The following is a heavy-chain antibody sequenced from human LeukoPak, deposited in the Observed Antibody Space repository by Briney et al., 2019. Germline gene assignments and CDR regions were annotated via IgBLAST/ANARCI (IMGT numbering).Heavy chain of an antibody. CDR1: RFTVSSNY. CDR2: IYSGGST. J-gene: IGHJ4*02. Sequence: GGSLRLSCAASRFTVSSNYMSWVRQAPGKGLEWVSVIYSGGSTYYADSVKGRFAISRDNSKNTLYLQMNSLRAEDTAVYYCARVGDYYDSEGLDYWGQGTLVTVSS. V-gene: IGHV3-53*01. CDR3: ARVGDYYDSEGLDY. D-gene: IGHD3-22*01.